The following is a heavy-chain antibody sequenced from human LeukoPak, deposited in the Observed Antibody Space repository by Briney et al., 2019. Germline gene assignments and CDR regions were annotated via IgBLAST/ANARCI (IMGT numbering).Heavy chain of an antibody. CDR2: IYYSGST. J-gene: IGHJ4*02. CDR3: ARDHGFGPGSFDY. Sequence: SETLSLTCTVSGGSISSYYWSWIRQPPGKGLEWIGYIYYSGSTNYNPSLKSRVTISADTSKNQFSLKLSSVTAADTAVYYCARDHGFGPGSFDYWGQGTLVTVSS. V-gene: IGHV4-59*01. D-gene: IGHD3-10*01. CDR1: GGSISSYY.